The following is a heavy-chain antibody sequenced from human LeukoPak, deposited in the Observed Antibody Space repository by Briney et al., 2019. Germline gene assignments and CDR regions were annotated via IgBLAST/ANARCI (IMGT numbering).Heavy chain of an antibody. V-gene: IGHV3-23*01. D-gene: IGHD5-12*01. CDR3: AKCIHSGYGDYYYYYMDV. J-gene: IGHJ6*03. CDR2: ISGSGGST. CDR1: GFTFSSYG. Sequence: GGSLRLSCAASGFTFSSYGMSWVRQAPGKGLEWVSAISGSGGSTYYADSVKGRFTISRDNSKNTLYLQMNSLRAEDTAVYYCAKCIHSGYGDYYYYYMDVWGKGTTVTVSS.